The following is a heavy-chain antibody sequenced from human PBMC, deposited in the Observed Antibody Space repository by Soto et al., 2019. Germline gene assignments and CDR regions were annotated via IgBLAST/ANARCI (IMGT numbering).Heavy chain of an antibody. CDR3: ARDITPAGGTFDY. CDR1: GFTVSSNY. CDR2: IYSGGST. J-gene: IGHJ4*02. Sequence: GGSLRLSCAASGFTVSSNYMSWVRQAPGKGLEWVSVIYSGGSTYYADSVKGRFTISRDNSKNTLYLQMNSLRAEDTAVYYCARDITPAGGTFDYWGQGTLVTVSS. D-gene: IGHD3-10*01. V-gene: IGHV3-53*01.